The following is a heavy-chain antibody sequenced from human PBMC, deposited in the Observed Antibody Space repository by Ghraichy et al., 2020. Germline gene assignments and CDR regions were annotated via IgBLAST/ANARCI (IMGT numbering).Heavy chain of an antibody. CDR3: HSSGYSGYFDY. Sequence: SLRLSCAASGFTFDDYAMHWVRQAPGKGLEWVSGISWNSGSIGYADSVKGRFTISRDNAKNSLYLQMNSLRAEDTALYYCHSSGYSGYFDYWGQGTLVTVSS. D-gene: IGHD3-22*01. CDR2: ISWNSGSI. J-gene: IGHJ4*02. CDR1: GFTFDDYA. V-gene: IGHV3-9*01.